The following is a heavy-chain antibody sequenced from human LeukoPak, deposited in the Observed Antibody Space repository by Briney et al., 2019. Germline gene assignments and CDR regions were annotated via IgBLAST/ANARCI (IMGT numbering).Heavy chain of an antibody. V-gene: IGHV6-1*01. J-gene: IGHJ4*02. Sequence: SQTLSLTCAISGDSVSSSCNVWNWIRQSPSRGLEWLGRTYYGSKWNNDYAASVKSRITVNPDTSKNQFSLQLNSVTPEDTAVYYCARGAMRTGFDSWGQGTLVTVSA. CDR3: ARGAMRTGFDS. CDR2: TYYGSKWNN. CDR1: GDSVSSSCNV. D-gene: IGHD1-1*01.